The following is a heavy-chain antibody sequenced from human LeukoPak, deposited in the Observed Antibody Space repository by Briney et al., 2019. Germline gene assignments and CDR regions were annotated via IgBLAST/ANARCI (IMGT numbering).Heavy chain of an antibody. J-gene: IGHJ4*02. CDR1: GGSISSGGYY. Sequence: SETLSLTCTVSGGSISSGGYYWSWIRQHPGKGLEWIGEINHSGSTNYNPSLKSRVTISVDTSKNQFSLKLSSVTAADTAVYYCARGSGSYTGDYWGQGTLVTVSS. CDR2: INHSGST. D-gene: IGHD1-26*01. V-gene: IGHV4-31*03. CDR3: ARGSGSYTGDY.